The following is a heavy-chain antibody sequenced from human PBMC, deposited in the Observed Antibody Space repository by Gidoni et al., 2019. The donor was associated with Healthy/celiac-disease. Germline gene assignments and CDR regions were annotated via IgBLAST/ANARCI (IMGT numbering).Heavy chain of an antibody. Sequence: QLQLQESGPGLVKPSETLSLTCTVSGGSISSSSYYWGWIRQPPGKGLEWIGSIYYSGSTYYNPSLKSRVTISVDTSKNQFSLKLSSVTAADTAVYYCARRSGSYLYDAFDIWGQGTMVTVSS. V-gene: IGHV4-39*01. CDR1: GGSISSSSYY. D-gene: IGHD1-26*01. J-gene: IGHJ3*02. CDR3: ARRSGSYLYDAFDI. CDR2: IYYSGST.